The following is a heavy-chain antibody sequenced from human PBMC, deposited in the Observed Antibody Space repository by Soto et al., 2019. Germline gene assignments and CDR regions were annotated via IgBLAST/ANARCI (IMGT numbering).Heavy chain of an antibody. J-gene: IGHJ4*02. D-gene: IGHD3-10*01. Sequence: QVQLVESGGGMVQTGRSLRLSCAASGFAFRGYAMHWVRQAPGKGLEWVAIIWYDGSNKYYAESVKGRFTISRDNSRNTLDLQMNSLRAEDTAVYYCARDKVTRDVDYWGQGTLVTVSS. CDR2: IWYDGSNK. V-gene: IGHV3-33*01. CDR1: GFAFRGYA. CDR3: ARDKVTRDVDY.